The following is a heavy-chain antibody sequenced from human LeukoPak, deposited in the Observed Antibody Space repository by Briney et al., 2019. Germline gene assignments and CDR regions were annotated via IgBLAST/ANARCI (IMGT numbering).Heavy chain of an antibody. D-gene: IGHD6-19*01. J-gene: IGHJ4*02. CDR2: ISWNSGYI. Sequence: GRSLRLSCAASGFTFDNYAMHWVRQAPGKGLEWHSIISWNSGYIGYADSVKGRFTISRDNAKKSLDLQMNRLRADDTAFYYCAKVRGTYSSGYFFDYWGQGTLVTVSS. CDR3: AKVRGTYSSGYFFDY. V-gene: IGHV3-9*01. CDR1: GFTFDNYA.